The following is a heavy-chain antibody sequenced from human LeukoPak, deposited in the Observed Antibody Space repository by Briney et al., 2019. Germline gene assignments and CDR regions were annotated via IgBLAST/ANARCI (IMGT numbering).Heavy chain of an antibody. CDR3: ARDRPYTGGWRGFDY. V-gene: IGHV1-69*13. CDR1: GGTFSRYA. Sequence: SVKVSYKASGGTFSRYAISWVRQAPGQGLEWMGGIIPMFGIANYAQKFQGRVTITADESTSTAYMELSSLRSEDTAVYYCARDRPYTGGWRGFDYWGQGTLVTVSS. CDR2: IIPMFGIA. D-gene: IGHD6-19*01. J-gene: IGHJ4*02.